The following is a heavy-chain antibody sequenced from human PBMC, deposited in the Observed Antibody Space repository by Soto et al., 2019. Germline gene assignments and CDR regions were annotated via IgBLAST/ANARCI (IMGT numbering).Heavy chain of an antibody. Sequence: VQLQESGPGLVKPSQTLFLTCTVSGGSVSSGGYYWSWIRQQPVKGLQWSGYIDYSGITYYNPSRKSRVTISVDTSKNQFSLKLSSVTAADPAVYYCAREPSIWGQGTLVTVSS. CDR2: IDYSGIT. CDR1: GGSVSSGGYY. J-gene: IGHJ4*02. V-gene: IGHV4-31*03. CDR3: AREPSI.